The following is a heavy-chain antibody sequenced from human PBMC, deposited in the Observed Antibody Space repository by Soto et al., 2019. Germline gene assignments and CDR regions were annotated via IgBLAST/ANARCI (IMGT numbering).Heavy chain of an antibody. D-gene: IGHD5-18*01. V-gene: IGHV4-59*01. CDR1: GGSISGYY. CDR3: ARDLGIQLSSKFDP. J-gene: IGHJ5*02. Sequence: SETLSLTCTVSGGSISGYYWSWIRQPPGKGLEWIGYMYKTGSTVYNPSFKSRVTISVDTSKNQFSLKLNSVTAADTAVYYCARDLGIQLSSKFDPWGQGTLVTVSS. CDR2: MYKTGST.